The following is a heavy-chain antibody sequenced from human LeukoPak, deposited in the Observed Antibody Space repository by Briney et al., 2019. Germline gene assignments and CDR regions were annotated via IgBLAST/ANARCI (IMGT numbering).Heavy chain of an antibody. CDR1: GGSISSGGYY. CDR3: ARGTDWSNACDY. Sequence: SETLSLTCTVSGGSISSGGYYWSWIRQHPGKDLEWIGYIYYSGSTYYNPSLKSRVTISVDTSKNQFSLKLSSVTAADTAVYYCARGTDWSNACDYWGQGTLVTVSS. D-gene: IGHD1/OR15-1a*01. CDR2: IYYSGST. J-gene: IGHJ4*02. V-gene: IGHV4-31*03.